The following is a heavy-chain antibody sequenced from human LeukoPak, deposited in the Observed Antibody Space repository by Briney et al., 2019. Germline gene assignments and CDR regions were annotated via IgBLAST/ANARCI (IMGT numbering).Heavy chain of an antibody. CDR2: ISYDGSNK. D-gene: IGHD1-1*01. CDR3: AKPLDAGYDY. Sequence: GGSLRLSCAASGFTFSSYWMHWVRQAPGKGLEWVAVISYDGSNKYYADSVKGRFTISRDNSKNTLYLQMNSLRAEDTAVYYCAKPLDAGYDYWGQGTLVTVSS. CDR1: GFTFSSYW. J-gene: IGHJ4*02. V-gene: IGHV3-30*18.